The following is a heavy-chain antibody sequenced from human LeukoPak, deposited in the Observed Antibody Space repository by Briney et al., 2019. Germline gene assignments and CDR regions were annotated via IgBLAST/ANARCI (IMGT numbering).Heavy chain of an antibody. CDR2: ITRGGGST. CDR1: GFTFSTCG. CDR3: AKHRSGNYAFDY. D-gene: IGHD1-26*01. Sequence: GGSLRLSCAASGFTFSTCGMSWVRQAPGKGLEWVSVITRGGGSTYNADSVKGRFTISRDNSRNTLYLQMNSLRAEDTAVYYCAKHRSGNYAFDYWVQGTLVTVSS. V-gene: IGHV3-23*01. J-gene: IGHJ4*02.